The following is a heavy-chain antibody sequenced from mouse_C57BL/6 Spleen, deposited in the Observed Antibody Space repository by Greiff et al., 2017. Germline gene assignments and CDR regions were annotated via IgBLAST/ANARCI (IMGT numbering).Heavy chain of an antibody. V-gene: IGHV1-42*01. Sequence: VHVKQSGPELVKPGASVKISCKASGYSFTGYYMNWVKQSPETSLEWIGEINPSTGGTTSNPKFKAKATLTVDKSSSTAYMQLKSLTSEDSAVXYCARRITAVVANAMDYWGQGTSVTVSS. J-gene: IGHJ4*01. CDR1: GYSFTGYY. D-gene: IGHD1-1*01. CDR3: ARRITAVVANAMDY. CDR2: INPSTGGT.